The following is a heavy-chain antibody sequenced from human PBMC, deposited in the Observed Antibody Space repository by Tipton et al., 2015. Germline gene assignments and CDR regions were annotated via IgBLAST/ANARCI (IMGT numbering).Heavy chain of an antibody. V-gene: IGHV4-61*01. CDR1: GGSVTSGSYY. J-gene: IGHJ1*01. D-gene: IGHD3-22*01. CDR2: ISYTDGA. Sequence: TLSLTCTVSGGSVTSGSYYWSWIRQPPGKGLEWIGYISYTDGAHYNPALKSRVTISVDTSKNQFSLKLSSVTAADTAVYYCARASIIQGYYHDSSRYYLFNSWGQGALVTVSS. CDR3: ARASIIQGYYHDSSRYYLFNS.